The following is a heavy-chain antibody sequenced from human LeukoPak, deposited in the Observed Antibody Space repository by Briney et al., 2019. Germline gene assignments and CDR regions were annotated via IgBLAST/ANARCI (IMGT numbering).Heavy chain of an antibody. CDR3: AARFLEWLFPGY. V-gene: IGHV3-21*04. CDR1: GFTFSSYS. D-gene: IGHD3-3*01. Sequence: GGSLRLSCAASGFTFSSYSMNWVRQAPGKGLEWVSSISSSSSYIYYADSVKGRFTISRDNAKNSLYLQMNSLRAEDTAVYYCAARFLEWLFPGYWGQGTLVTVSS. J-gene: IGHJ4*02. CDR2: ISSSSSYI.